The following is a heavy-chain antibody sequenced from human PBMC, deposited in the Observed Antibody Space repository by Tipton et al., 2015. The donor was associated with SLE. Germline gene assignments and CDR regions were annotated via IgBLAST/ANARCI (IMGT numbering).Heavy chain of an antibody. CDR3: ATYYYDSTGLQYFQH. D-gene: IGHD3-22*01. Sequence: TLSLTCNVSADSISGYYWSWIRQPPGKGLEWIGYTLHTGGSNYSPSLKSRVTMSVDASRFQFSLQLSSVTASDTAVYYCATYYYDSTGLQYFQHWGQGTLVTVSS. J-gene: IGHJ1*01. V-gene: IGHV4-4*09. CDR1: ADSISGYY. CDR2: TLHTGGS.